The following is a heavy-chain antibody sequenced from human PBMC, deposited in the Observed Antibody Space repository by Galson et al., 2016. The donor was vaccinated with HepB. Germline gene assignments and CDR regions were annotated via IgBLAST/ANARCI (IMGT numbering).Heavy chain of an antibody. D-gene: IGHD3-10*01. CDR1: AGSFTSGGYY. CDR2: IYYLGNT. CDR3: ARYVQGVAPGPPWHAFDI. J-gene: IGHJ3*02. Sequence: TLSLTCTVSAGSFTSGGYYWSWIRQHPERGLEWMGNIYYLGNTYHNPSLGRRVSTSIDTSQNQFSLTLPSVTAADTAMHYSARYVQGVAPGPPWHAFDIWGHGTMVTVSS. V-gene: IGHV4-31*03.